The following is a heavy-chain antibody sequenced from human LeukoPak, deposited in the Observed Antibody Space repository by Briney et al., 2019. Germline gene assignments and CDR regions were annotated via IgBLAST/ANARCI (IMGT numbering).Heavy chain of an antibody. V-gene: IGHV4-59*01. CDR1: GGSISSYY. Sequence: PSETLSLTGTGSGGSISSYYWRWIRHRPGQGLKWIGYIYYSGSTNYNPSLKSGVTISVDTSKTEFSLKMTSVTAADTAVYYCASLYYGSGSFDYWGQGTLVTVSS. CDR2: IYYSGST. J-gene: IGHJ4*02. D-gene: IGHD3-10*01. CDR3: ASLYYGSGSFDY.